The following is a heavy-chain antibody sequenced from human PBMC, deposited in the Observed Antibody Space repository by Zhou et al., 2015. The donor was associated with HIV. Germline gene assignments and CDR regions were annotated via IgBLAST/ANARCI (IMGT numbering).Heavy chain of an antibody. CDR3: ASGYSYGYPWGY. J-gene: IGHJ4*02. Sequence: QVQLVESGGGVVQPGRSLRLSCAASGFTFSSYAMHWVRQAPGKGLEWVAVISYDGSNKYYADSVKGRFTISRDNSKNTLYLQMNSLRAEDTAVYYCASGYSYGYPWGYWGQGTLVTVSS. D-gene: IGHD5-18*01. CDR1: GFTFSSYA. CDR2: ISYDGSNK. V-gene: IGHV3-30-3*01.